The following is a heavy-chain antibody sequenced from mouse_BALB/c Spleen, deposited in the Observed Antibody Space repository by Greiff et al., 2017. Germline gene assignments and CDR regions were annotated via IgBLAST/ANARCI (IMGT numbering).Heavy chain of an antibody. D-gene: IGHD1-2*01. CDR3: ASSDLNYAYRFAY. Sequence: EVQVVESGGGLVQPGGSRKLSCAASGFTFSSFGMHWVRQAPEKGLEWVAYISSGSSTIYYADTVKGRFTISRDNPKNTLFLQMTSLRSEDTAMYYCASSDLNYAYRFAYWGQGTLVTVSA. V-gene: IGHV5-17*02. J-gene: IGHJ3*01. CDR2: ISSGSSTI. CDR1: GFTFSSFG.